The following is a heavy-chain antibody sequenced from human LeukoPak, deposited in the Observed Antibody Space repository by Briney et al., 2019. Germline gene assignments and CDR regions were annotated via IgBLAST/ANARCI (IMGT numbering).Heavy chain of an antibody. Sequence: ASVKVSCKASGYTFTNYNLHWVRQAPGQGLEWMGVTNPSGGSTSYAQKFQGRVTMTRDTSTSTAYMELRSLRSDDTAVYYCAREGSLTIRPSTLDYWGQGTLVTVSS. CDR1: GYTFTNYN. CDR2: TNPSGGST. V-gene: IGHV1-46*01. J-gene: IGHJ4*02. D-gene: IGHD4/OR15-4a*01. CDR3: AREGSLTIRPSTLDY.